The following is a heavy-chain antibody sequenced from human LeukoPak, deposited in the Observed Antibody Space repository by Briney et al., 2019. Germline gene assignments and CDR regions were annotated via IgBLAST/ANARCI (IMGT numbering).Heavy chain of an antibody. CDR1: GFTFSSYS. CDR3: ARHRGIGGGLDY. D-gene: IGHD4-23*01. J-gene: IGHJ4*02. V-gene: IGHV3-21*01. CDR2: ISSSSSYI. Sequence: PGGSLRLSCAASGFTFSSYSMNWVRQAPGKGLEWVSSISSSSSYIYYADSVKGRFTISRDNAKNSLYLQMNSLRAEDTAVYYCARHRGIGGGLDYWGQGTLVTVSS.